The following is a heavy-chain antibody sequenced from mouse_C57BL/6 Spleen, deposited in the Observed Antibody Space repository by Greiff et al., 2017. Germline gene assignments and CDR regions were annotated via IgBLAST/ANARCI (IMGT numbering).Heavy chain of an antibody. CDR2: IDPEDGDT. Sequence: VQLKESGAELVKPGASVKLSCTASGFYIKDYYMHWVKQRTEQGLEWIGRIDPEDGDTKYAPKFQGKATITADTSSNTAYLQLNSLTSEDTAAYYCARDTTVDASTGFAYWGQGTPLTVSS. CDR3: ARDTTVDASTGFAY. D-gene: IGHD1-1*01. V-gene: IGHV14-2*01. J-gene: IGHJ2*01. CDR1: GFYIKDYY.